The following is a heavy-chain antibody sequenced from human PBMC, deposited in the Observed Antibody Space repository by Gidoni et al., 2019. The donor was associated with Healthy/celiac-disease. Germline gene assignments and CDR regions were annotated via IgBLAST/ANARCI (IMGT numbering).Heavy chain of an antibody. CDR3: ARLRDYYGMDV. CDR1: GGSISSSSYY. J-gene: IGHJ6*02. CDR2: IYYSGNT. V-gene: IGHV4-39*01. Sequence: QLQLQESGPGLVKPSETLSLTCTVSGGSISSSSYYWGWIRQPPGKGLEWMGSIYYSGNTYYNPSLKSRVTISVDTSKNQFSLKLSSVTAADTAVYYCARLRDYYGMDVWGQGTTVTVSS.